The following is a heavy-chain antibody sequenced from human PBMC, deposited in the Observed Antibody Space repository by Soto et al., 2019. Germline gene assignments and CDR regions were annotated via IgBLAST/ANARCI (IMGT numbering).Heavy chain of an antibody. CDR2: INPATGYT. J-gene: IGHJ4*02. CDR1: GHALSHNY. D-gene: IGHD1-1*01. V-gene: IGHV1-46*01. CDR3: TKETGGFEF. Sequence: QVQLVQSGAGVQEPGASVSLSCKASGHALSHNYVHWVRQAPGQGLEWMGFINPATGYTVSAQKFQGRVTLTRDTSKTTFYMELSSLTSDDTAIYFCTKETGGFEFWGQGALVAVS.